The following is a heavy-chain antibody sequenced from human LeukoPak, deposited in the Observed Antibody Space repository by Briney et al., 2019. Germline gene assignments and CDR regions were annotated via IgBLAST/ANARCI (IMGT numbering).Heavy chain of an antibody. Sequence: SETLSLTCSVSGGSISDYFWTWIRQPPGKGLEWIGYIYSSGSTYYNPSLKSRVTISVDTSKNRFSLKLSTVTAADTAVYYCARRPTGDPKFDYWGQGTLVTVSS. CDR3: ARRPTGDPKFDY. V-gene: IGHV4-59*08. CDR2: IYSSGST. D-gene: IGHD7-27*01. CDR1: GGSISDYF. J-gene: IGHJ4*02.